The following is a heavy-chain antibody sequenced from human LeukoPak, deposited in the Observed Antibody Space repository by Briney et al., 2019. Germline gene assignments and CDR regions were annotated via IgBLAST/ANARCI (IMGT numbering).Heavy chain of an antibody. V-gene: IGHV4-59*08. J-gene: IGHJ5*02. Sequence: PSETLSLTCNVSGGSISGHYWTWIRQPPGKGLEFIGFIYYSGATNYNPSLKSRVTMSVDTSKNQLSLKLSSVTAADTAVYYCARGRSGGDWFDPWGQGTLVTVSS. CDR1: GGSISGHY. CDR2: IYYSGAT. CDR3: ARGRSGGDWFDP. D-gene: IGHD3-10*01.